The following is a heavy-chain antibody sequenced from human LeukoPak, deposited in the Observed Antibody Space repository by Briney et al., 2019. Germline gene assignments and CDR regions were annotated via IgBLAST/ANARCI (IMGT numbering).Heavy chain of an antibody. Sequence: PSETLSLTCAVYGGSFSGYYWSWIRQPPGKGLEWIGEINHSGSTNYNPSLKSRVTISVDTSKNQFSLKLSSVTAADTAVYYCARGGYCSSTSCYRWDYWGQGTLVTVSS. J-gene: IGHJ4*02. CDR2: INHSGST. CDR3: ARGGYCSSTSCYRWDY. V-gene: IGHV4-34*01. CDR1: GGSFSGYY. D-gene: IGHD2-2*01.